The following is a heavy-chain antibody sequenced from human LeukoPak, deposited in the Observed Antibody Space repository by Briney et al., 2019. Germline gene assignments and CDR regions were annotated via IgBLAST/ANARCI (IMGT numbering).Heavy chain of an antibody. D-gene: IGHD4-17*01. J-gene: IGHJ4*02. V-gene: IGHV4-4*09. CDR2: IYTSGST. Sequence: SETLSLTCTVSGGSISSYYWSWIRQPPGKGLEWIGYIYTSGSTNYNPSLKSRVTISVDTSKNQFSLKLSSVTAADTAVCYCARRGDYGDFDYWGQGTLVTVSS. CDR3: ARRGDYGDFDY. CDR1: GGSISSYY.